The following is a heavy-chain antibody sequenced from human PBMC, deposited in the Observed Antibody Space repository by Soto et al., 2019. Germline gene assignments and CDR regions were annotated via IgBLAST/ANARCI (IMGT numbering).Heavy chain of an antibody. D-gene: IGHD3-10*01. CDR1: DVNLITYD. J-gene: IGHJ6*04. V-gene: IGHV3-13*01. Sequence: GGSLRLSCAASDVNLITYDMHWVRQATGKGLEWVAALSYAGDTYYPGSVKGRFTVSRESAKNSLYIKMNSLTAGDTAVYYCEKGPPSASGSHSRDAWGKGPTVTVSP. CDR3: EKGPPSASGSHSRDA. CDR2: LSYAGDT.